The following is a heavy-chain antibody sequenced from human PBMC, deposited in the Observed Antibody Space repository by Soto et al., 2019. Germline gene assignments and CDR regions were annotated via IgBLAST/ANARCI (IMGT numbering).Heavy chain of an antibody. CDR3: ARDLVISKLWSLDDYYYMDV. J-gene: IGHJ6*03. D-gene: IGHD2-21*01. V-gene: IGHV3-33*01. CDR2: IWYDGSNK. CDR1: GFTCSSYG. Sequence: PGGSLRLSCAASGFTCSSYGMQWVRQAPGKGLEWVAVIWYDGSNKYYADSVKGRFTISRDNSKNTLYLQMNSLRAEDTAVYYCARDLVISKLWSLDDYYYMDVWGKGTTVTVSS.